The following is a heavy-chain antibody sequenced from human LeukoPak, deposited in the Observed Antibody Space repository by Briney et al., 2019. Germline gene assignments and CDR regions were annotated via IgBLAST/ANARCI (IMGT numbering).Heavy chain of an antibody. CDR2: ISSSGATI. V-gene: IGHV3-48*03. D-gene: IGHD4-17*01. J-gene: IGHJ2*01. Sequence: QPGGSLRLSCAASAFTFSNYEMNWVSQAPGMGLAWVSYISSSGATIYYADSVKGRFTISRDNAKNSPYLQMHSLRAEDTAVYYCAKSYGDYGYFDLWGRGTLVTVSS. CDR3: AKSYGDYGYFDL. CDR1: AFTFSNYE.